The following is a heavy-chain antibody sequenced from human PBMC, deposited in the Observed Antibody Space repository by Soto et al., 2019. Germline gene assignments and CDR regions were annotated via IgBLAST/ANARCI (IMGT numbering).Heavy chain of an antibody. Sequence: EVQLVESGGGLVQPGGSLRLSCAASGFTFSSYAMHWVRQAPGKGLEYVSAISSNGGSTYYANSVKGRFTISRDNSKNTLYLQMGSLRAEDMAVYYCARDRATVTYSPPYYYYYYMDVWGKGTTVTVSS. D-gene: IGHD4-17*01. CDR3: ARDRATVTYSPPYYYYYYMDV. CDR2: ISSNGGST. J-gene: IGHJ6*03. CDR1: GFTFSSYA. V-gene: IGHV3-64*01.